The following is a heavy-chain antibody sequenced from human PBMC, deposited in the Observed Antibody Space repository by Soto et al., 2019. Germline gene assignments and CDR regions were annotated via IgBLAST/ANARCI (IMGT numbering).Heavy chain of an antibody. J-gene: IGHJ6*02. CDR2: IYPGDSDT. CDR1: GYSFTSYW. CDR3: AGPRIAARPDYGMDV. Sequence: EVQLVQSGAEVKKPGESLKISCKGSGYSFTSYWIGWVRQMPGKGLEWMGIIYPGDSDTRYSPSFQVQVTISADKSISPAYLQWSSLKASDTAMYYCAGPRIAARPDYGMDVWGQGTTVTVSS. V-gene: IGHV5-51*01. D-gene: IGHD6-6*01.